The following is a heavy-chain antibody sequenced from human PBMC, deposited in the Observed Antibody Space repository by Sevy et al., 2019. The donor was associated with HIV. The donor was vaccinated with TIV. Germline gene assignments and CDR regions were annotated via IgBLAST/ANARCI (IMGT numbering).Heavy chain of an antibody. J-gene: IGHJ4*02. V-gene: IGHV3-48*02. CDR2: ISSTSGTK. CDR3: ARDNWNPLYWFDD. CDR1: GFTFSSYG. Sequence: GGSLRLSCAASGFTFSSYGMNWVRQAPGKGLEWLSYISSTSGTKYYADTVKGRFTISGDNAKNSLYLQMNSLRDENTAVYYCARDNWNPLYWFDDWGQATPVTVSS. D-gene: IGHD1-20*01.